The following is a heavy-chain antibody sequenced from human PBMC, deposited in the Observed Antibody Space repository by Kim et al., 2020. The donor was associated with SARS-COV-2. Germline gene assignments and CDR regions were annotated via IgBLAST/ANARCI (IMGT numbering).Heavy chain of an antibody. J-gene: IGHJ4*02. D-gene: IGHD6-13*01. Sequence: QKFQGRVTITRDTSASTAYMELSSLRSEDTAVYYCARGGPGYSSSWGGYWGQGTLVTVSS. CDR3: ARGGPGYSSSWGGY. V-gene: IGHV1-3*01.